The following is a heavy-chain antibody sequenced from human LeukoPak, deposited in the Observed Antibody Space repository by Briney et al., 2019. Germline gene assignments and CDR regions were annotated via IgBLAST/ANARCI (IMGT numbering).Heavy chain of an antibody. CDR3: ARDYWTRNDAFDI. Sequence: GGSLRLSCAASGFTVSSNYMSWVRQAPGKGLEWVSVIYSGGSTYYADSVKGRFTISRDNSKNTLYLQMNSLRAEDTAVYYCARDYWTRNDAFDIWGQGTMVTVSS. V-gene: IGHV3-66*01. CDR1: GFTVSSNY. CDR2: IYSGGST. D-gene: IGHD1-14*01. J-gene: IGHJ3*02.